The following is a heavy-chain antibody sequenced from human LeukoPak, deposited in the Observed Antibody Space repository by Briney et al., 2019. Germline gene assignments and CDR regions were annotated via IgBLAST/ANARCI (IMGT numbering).Heavy chain of an antibody. CDR3: ARVGCSGGSCYSHDNWFDP. D-gene: IGHD2-15*01. Sequence: PSETLSLTCTVSGGSISSYYWSWIRQPPGKGLEWIGSIYYSGNSYYNPSLKSRVTISVDTSKNQFSLKLSSVTAADTAVYYCARVGCSGGSCYSHDNWFDPWGQGTLVTVSS. J-gene: IGHJ5*02. V-gene: IGHV4-39*01. CDR1: GGSISSYY. CDR2: IYYSGNS.